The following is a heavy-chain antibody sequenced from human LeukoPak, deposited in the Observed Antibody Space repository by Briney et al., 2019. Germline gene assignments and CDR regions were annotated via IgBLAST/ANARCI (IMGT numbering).Heavy chain of an antibody. CDR2: IYYSGST. J-gene: IGHJ4*02. CDR3: ARGNIAVAAVDY. CDR1: GGSISSGDYY. Sequence: PSETLSLTCTVSGGSISSGDYYWSWIRQPPGKGLEWIGYIYYSGSTYYNPSLKSRVTISVDTSKNQFSLKLSSVTAADTAVYYCARGNIAVAAVDYWGQGTLVTVSS. D-gene: IGHD6-19*01. V-gene: IGHV4-30-4*08.